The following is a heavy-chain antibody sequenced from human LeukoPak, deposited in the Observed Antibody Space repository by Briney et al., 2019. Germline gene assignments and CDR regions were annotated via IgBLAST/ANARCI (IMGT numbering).Heavy chain of an antibody. CDR1: GGSISSYY. V-gene: IGHV4-59*01. J-gene: IGHJ3*02. CDR3: ARLDIVVVPAATSDDAFDI. CDR2: IYYSGST. D-gene: IGHD2-2*01. Sequence: SETLSLTCTVSGGSISSYYWSWIRQPPGKGLEWIGYIYYSGSTNYNPSLKSRVTISVDTSKNQFSLKLSSVTAADTAVYYCARLDIVVVPAATSDDAFDIWGQGTMVTVSS.